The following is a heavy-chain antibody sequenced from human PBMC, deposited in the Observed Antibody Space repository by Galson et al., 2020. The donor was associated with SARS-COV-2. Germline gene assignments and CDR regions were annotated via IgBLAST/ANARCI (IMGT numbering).Heavy chain of an antibody. V-gene: IGHV1-46*01. CDR2: VNPSGGST. Sequence: ASVKVSCKASGYTFTNYFMHWVRQAPGQGLEWMGIVNPSGGSTRYAQTFQGRVTMTRDTSTSTVYMELSSLRSEDTAVYYCARGGRRNSDGMYVWGQGTTVTVSS. CDR1: GYTFTNYF. D-gene: IGHD5-12*01. CDR3: ARGGRRNSDGMYV. J-gene: IGHJ6*02.